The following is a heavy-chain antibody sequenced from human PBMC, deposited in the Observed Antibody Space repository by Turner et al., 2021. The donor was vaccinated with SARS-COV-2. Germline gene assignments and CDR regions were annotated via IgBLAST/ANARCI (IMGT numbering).Heavy chain of an antibody. CDR1: GFTFSSYA. Sequence: QVQLVESGGGVVQPGRSLRLPCAASGFTFSSYAMHWVRQAPGKGLEWVAIISYDGNNKYYADSVKGRFTISRDNSKNTLYLQMNSLRAEDTAVYYCARGLRGGYYYGMDVWGQGTTVTVSS. CDR2: ISYDGNNK. CDR3: ARGLRGGYYYGMDV. D-gene: IGHD3-16*01. J-gene: IGHJ6*02. V-gene: IGHV3-30*04.